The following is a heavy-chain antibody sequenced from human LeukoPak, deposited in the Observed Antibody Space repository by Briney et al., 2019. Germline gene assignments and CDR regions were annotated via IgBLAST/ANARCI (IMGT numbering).Heavy chain of an antibody. Sequence: GGSLRLSCAASGFTFSSYGMHWVRQAPGKGLEWVAVIWYDGSNKYYADSVKGRFTISGDNSKNTLYLQMNSLRAEDTAVYYCAPRGPLAAAGNQWGQGTLVTVSS. CDR1: GFTFSSYG. CDR3: APRGPLAAAGNQ. CDR2: IWYDGSNK. V-gene: IGHV3-33*01. J-gene: IGHJ4*02. D-gene: IGHD6-13*01.